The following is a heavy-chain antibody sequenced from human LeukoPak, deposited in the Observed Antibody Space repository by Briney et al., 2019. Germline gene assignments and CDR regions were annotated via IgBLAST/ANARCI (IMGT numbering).Heavy chain of an antibody. CDR3: ARDLSAAYDF. CDR1: GFPFRSYG. D-gene: IGHD2-21*01. Sequence: GGSLRLSCAASGFPFRSYGMHWVRQAPGKGLEWVARLVYDGRNDYANSVKGRFTISRDNSKNMSYLQMDNLRVDDTAMYYCARDLSAAYDFWGQGILVTVSS. V-gene: IGHV3-33*01. J-gene: IGHJ4*02. CDR2: LVYDGRN.